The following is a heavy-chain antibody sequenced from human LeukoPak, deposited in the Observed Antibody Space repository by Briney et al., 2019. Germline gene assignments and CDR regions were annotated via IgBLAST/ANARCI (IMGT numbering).Heavy chain of an antibody. Sequence: SVKVSCKATGGTFSSYAISWVRQAPGQGLEWMGGIIPIFGTANYAQKFQGRVTITTDESTSTAYMELSSLRSEDTAVYYCARDVAAYCGGDCYSGNWFDPWGQGTLVTVSS. CDR1: GGTFSSYA. V-gene: IGHV1-69*05. D-gene: IGHD2-21*02. CDR3: ARDVAAYCGGDCYSGNWFDP. J-gene: IGHJ5*02. CDR2: IIPIFGTA.